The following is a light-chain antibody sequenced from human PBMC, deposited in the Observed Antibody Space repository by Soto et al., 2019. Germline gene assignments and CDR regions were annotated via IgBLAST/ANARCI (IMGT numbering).Light chain of an antibody. Sequence: EIVMTQSPATLSVSPGERATLSCRASQSISYNLAWYQQKPGQAPRLLIYGVSTRATGIPARFSGSGSGSEFTLTISSLQSEDFAVYYCQHYNKWPPMYTFGQGTKLEIK. J-gene: IGKJ2*01. CDR2: GVS. V-gene: IGKV3-15*01. CDR3: QHYNKWPPMYT. CDR1: QSISYN.